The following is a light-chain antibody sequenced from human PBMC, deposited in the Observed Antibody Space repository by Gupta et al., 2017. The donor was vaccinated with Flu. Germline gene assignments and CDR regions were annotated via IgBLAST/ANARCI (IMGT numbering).Light chain of an antibody. J-gene: IGKJ1*01. CDR3: EQYAESPRA. CDR2: SVS. Sequence: EIVLTNSPGTLVLSPGERATLSRRASQSIGSNNYLSWFQQKPGQAPRLVIYSVSNRATGIPDRFSGSGSGTDFSLTISRLEPEDFAVYFCEQYAESPRAFGQGTKVEIK. V-gene: IGKV3-20*01. CDR1: QSIGSNNY.